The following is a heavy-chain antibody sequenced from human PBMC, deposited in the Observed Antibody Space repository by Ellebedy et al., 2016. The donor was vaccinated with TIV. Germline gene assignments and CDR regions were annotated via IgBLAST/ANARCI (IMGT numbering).Heavy chain of an antibody. Sequence: SETLSLXXSVSGGSISSGAYYWSWVRQHPEKGLEWIGYISYSGRTYYNPSLNSRLTISLDTSKNQFSLKLSSVAAADTAVYYCARAPYYGSNPRGWFDPWGQGALVTVSS. CDR3: ARAPYYGSNPRGWFDP. CDR1: GGSISSGAYY. J-gene: IGHJ5*02. D-gene: IGHD3-16*01. V-gene: IGHV4-31*03. CDR2: ISYSGRT.